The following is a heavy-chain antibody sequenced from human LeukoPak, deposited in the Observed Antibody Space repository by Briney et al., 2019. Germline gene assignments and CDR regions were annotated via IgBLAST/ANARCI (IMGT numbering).Heavy chain of an antibody. CDR2: ISSSSFTI. V-gene: IGHV3-48*04. J-gene: IGHJ4*02. Sequence: GGSLRLSCAASGFSFRSFTMHWVRQAPGKGLEWVSYISSSSFTIHYADSVKGRFTISRDNAKSSLYLQMNSLRAEDTAVYYCAREICGSDCYSTFDYWGQGALVTVSP. CDR3: AREICGSDCYSTFDY. CDR1: GFSFRSFT. D-gene: IGHD2-21*02.